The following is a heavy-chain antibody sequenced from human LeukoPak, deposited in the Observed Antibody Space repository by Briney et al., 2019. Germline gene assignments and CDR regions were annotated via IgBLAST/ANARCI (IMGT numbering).Heavy chain of an antibody. V-gene: IGHV4-59*01. Sequence: PSETLSLTCTVSGGSISSYYWSWIRQPPGKGLAWIGYIYYSGSTNYNPSLKSRVTISVDTSKNQFSLKLSSVTAADTAVYYCARDAEPAAMAGANWFDPWGQGTLSPSPQ. CDR3: ARDAEPAAMAGANWFDP. CDR2: IYYSGST. CDR1: GGSISSYY. J-gene: IGHJ5*02. D-gene: IGHD2-2*01.